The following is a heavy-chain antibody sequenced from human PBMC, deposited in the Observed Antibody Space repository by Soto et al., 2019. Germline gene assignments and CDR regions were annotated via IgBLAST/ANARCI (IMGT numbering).Heavy chain of an antibody. Sequence: QVQLQESGPGLVKPSQTLSLTCTVSGGSISTVDYWWSWIRQSPDMGLEWIGHIYDGGRTYNNPSLESRVTMSEDTSKSQLSPTFGSVSAADPAVYYCARGPAGDKVDSWGQGTLVTVSS. J-gene: IGHJ4*02. D-gene: IGHD7-27*01. CDR1: GGSISTVDYW. V-gene: IGHV4-30-4*01. CDR2: IYDGGRT. CDR3: ARGPAGDKVDS.